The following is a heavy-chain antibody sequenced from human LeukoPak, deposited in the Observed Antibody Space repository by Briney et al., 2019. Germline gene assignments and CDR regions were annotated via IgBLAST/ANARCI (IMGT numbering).Heavy chain of an antibody. CDR1: GGSFSGYY. CDR2: LNHSGST. J-gene: IGHJ4*02. D-gene: IGHD2-2*01. V-gene: IGHV4-34*01. CDR3: ASSTSGRGDFDY. Sequence: SETLSLTCTVYGGSFSGYYWSWIRQPPGKGLEWIGDLNHSGSTNYNPSLKSRVTISLDTSKNHFSLKLSSVTAADMAVYYCASSTSGRGDFDYWGQGTLVTVSS.